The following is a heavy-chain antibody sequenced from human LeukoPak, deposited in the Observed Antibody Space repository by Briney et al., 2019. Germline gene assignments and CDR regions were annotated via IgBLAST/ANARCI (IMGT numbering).Heavy chain of an antibody. CDR1: GYTFTIYD. V-gene: IGHV1-18*01. CDR2: ISTYNDNT. J-gene: IGHJ4*02. CDR3: ARLDRGGSGSGVIDY. D-gene: IGHD3-10*01. Sequence: ASVTVSCKASGYTFTIYDFSWVRQAPGQGLEWMGWISTYNDNTNYAQKLQGRVTMTTDTSTSTAYVELRSLRSDDTAVYYCARLDRGGSGSGVIDYWGQGTLVTVSS.